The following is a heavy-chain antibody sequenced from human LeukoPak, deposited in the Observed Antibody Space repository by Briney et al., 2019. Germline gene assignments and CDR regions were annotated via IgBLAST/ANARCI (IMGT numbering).Heavy chain of an antibody. CDR3: TRYNNDHFDF. D-gene: IGHD1-14*01. V-gene: IGHV3-33*01. Sequence: GGSLRLSCAGSGFTFGGYGMHWFRQTPGKGLEWVAIIAYDGSRAIYADSVKGRFTISRDNSKNTMSVQMDDLRAEETAVYYCTRYNNDHFDFWGQGTLVTVSS. CDR1: GFTFGGYG. CDR2: IAYDGSRA. J-gene: IGHJ4*02.